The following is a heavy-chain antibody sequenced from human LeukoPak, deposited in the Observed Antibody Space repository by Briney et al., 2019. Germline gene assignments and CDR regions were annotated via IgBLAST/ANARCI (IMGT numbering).Heavy chain of an antibody. Sequence: SVKVSCKASGGTFSSYAISWVRQAPGQGLEWMGGIIPIFGTANYAQKFQGRVTITADKSTSTAYMELSSLRSEDTAVYYCGATVTSYYYYYMDVWGKGTTVTVSS. D-gene: IGHD4-17*01. CDR1: GGTFSSYA. CDR3: GATVTSYYYYYMDV. V-gene: IGHV1-69*06. CDR2: IIPIFGTA. J-gene: IGHJ6*03.